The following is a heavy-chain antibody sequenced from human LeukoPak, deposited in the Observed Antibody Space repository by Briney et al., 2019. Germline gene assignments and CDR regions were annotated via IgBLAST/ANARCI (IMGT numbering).Heavy chain of an antibody. V-gene: IGHV4-59*01. D-gene: IGHD6-19*01. CDR2: IHYSGNT. CDR1: NGSISTTY. Sequence: SETLSLTCSVSNGSISTTYWSWIRQPPGKGLEWIGNIHYSGNTNYNSSLKSRVTISVDTSKNQFSLKMISVTTADTAVYFCARGGWFNDRWGQEPWSPSPQ. CDR3: ARGGWFNDR. J-gene: IGHJ5*02.